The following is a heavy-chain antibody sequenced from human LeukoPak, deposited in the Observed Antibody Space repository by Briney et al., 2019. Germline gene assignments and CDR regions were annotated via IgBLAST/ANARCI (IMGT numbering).Heavy chain of an antibody. CDR3: ARGAIWDSSSSYY. D-gene: IGHD6-6*01. J-gene: IGHJ4*02. CDR1: GFTFSSYA. CDR2: ISSNGGST. V-gene: IGHV3-64*01. Sequence: GGSLRLSCAASGFTFSSYAMHWVRQAPGKGLEYVSAISSNGGSTYYANSVKGRFTTSRDNSKNTLYLQMGSLRAEDMAVYYCARGAIWDSSSSYYWGQGTLVTVSS.